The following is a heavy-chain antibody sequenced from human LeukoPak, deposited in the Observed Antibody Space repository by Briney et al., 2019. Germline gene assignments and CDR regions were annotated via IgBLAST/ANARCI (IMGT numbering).Heavy chain of an antibody. V-gene: IGHV3-21*01. CDR3: ARDQSSVAGTTYNWFDP. CDR1: GFTVSSNE. J-gene: IGHJ5*02. CDR2: ISGSSSYI. D-gene: IGHD6-19*01. Sequence: GGSLRLSCAASGFTVSSNEMSWVRQAPGKGLEWVSSISGSSSYIYYADSVKGRFTISRDNAKNSLYLQMNSLRAEDTAVYYCARDQSSVAGTTYNWFDPWGQGTLVTVSS.